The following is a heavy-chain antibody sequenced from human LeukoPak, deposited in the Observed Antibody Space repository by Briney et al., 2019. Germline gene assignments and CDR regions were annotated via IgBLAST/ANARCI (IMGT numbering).Heavy chain of an antibody. CDR2: ISYDGSNK. Sequence: PGRSLRLSCAASGFTFSSYAMHWVRQAPGKGLEWVAVISYDGSNKYYADSVKGRFTISRDNSKNTLYLQMNSLRAEDTAVYYCARDHIHYGGGPHWFDPWGQGTLVTVSS. CDR1: GFTFSSYA. CDR3: ARDHIHYGGGPHWFDP. D-gene: IGHD4-23*01. V-gene: IGHV3-30-3*01. J-gene: IGHJ5*02.